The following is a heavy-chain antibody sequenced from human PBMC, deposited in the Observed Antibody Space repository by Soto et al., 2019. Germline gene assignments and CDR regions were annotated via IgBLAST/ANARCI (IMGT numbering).Heavy chain of an antibody. CDR3: ARDWAGGMDV. CDR2: MYYSGST. CDR1: GDSINSGGYY. V-gene: IGHV4-31*03. D-gene: IGHD3-16*01. J-gene: IGHJ6*02. Sequence: SETLSLTCTVSGDSINSGGYYWSWIRQHPEKGLEWIGYMYYSGSTYYNPSLKSRITISVDTSKNQFSLKLSSVTAADTAVYYCARDWAGGMDVWGQGTTVTVSS.